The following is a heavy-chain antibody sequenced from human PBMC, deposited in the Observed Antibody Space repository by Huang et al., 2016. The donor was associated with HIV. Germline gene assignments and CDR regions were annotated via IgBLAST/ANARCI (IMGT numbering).Heavy chain of an antibody. CDR2: MSYDGSNQ. V-gene: IGHV3-30-3*01. D-gene: IGHD6-19*01. Sequence: QVHLMESGGGVVQPGRSLRLSCAASGFPFSNFAMHWVRQAPGKGLEWVAGMSYDGSNQYYADSVKDRFTISRDNAKNTLYLLMNSLRPEDTAVYYCAGGFTGSAWSYFDFWGQGTLVTVST. CDR1: GFPFSNFA. CDR3: AGGFTGSAWSYFDF. J-gene: IGHJ4*02.